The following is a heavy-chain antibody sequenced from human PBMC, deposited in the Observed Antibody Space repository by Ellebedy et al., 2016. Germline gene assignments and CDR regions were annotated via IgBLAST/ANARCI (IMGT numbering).Heavy chain of an antibody. CDR1: GFTFSSYS. V-gene: IGHV3-21*01. Sequence: GESLKISCAASGFTFSSYSLNWVRQAPGKGLEWVSSISTISSYADSVRGRFTISRDDAKNSLYLQMNSLRAEDTAVYYCVVIFRAATGFDCWGHGTLVTVS. CDR3: VVIFRAATGFDC. J-gene: IGHJ4*01. CDR2: ISTISS. D-gene: IGHD3-10*01.